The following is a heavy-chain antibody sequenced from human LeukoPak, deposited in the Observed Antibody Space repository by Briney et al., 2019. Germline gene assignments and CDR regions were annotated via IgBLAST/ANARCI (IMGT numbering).Heavy chain of an antibody. CDR1: GFTFSGSA. Sequence: PGGSLRLSCAVSGFTFSGSAMHWVRQASGKGLEWVGRIGSRADTYATTYAASVKGRFTISRDDSKNTAYLQMNNLKTEDTAVYYCSVEPTYYVDVWGKGTAVTVSS. CDR2: IGSRADTYAT. J-gene: IGHJ6*03. V-gene: IGHV3-73*01. CDR3: SVEPTYYVDV.